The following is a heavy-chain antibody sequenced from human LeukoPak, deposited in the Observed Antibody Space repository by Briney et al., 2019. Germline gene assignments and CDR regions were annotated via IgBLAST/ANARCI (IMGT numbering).Heavy chain of an antibody. CDR2: IYYSGST. CDR3: ARHEIAAPFDP. D-gene: IGHD2-15*01. J-gene: IGHJ5*02. Sequence: SETLSLTCTVSGGSISSSSYYWGWIRQPPGKGREWIGSIYYSGSTYYNPSLKSRVTISVDTSKNQFSLKLSSVTAADTAVYYCARHEIAAPFDPWGQGTLVTVSS. CDR1: GGSISSSSYY. V-gene: IGHV4-39*01.